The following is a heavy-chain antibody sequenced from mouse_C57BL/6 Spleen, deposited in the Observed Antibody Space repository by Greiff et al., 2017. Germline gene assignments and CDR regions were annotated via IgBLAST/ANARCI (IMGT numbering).Heavy chain of an antibody. CDR2: ISGGGGNT. V-gene: IGHV5-9*01. Sequence: EVQVVESGGGLVKPGGSLKLSCAASGFTFSSYTMSWVRQTPEKRLEWVATISGGGGNTYYPDSVKGRFTISRDHAKNTLYLQMSSLRSDETALYYCARHENSYGSSWYFDVWGTGTTVTVSS. D-gene: IGHD1-1*01. J-gene: IGHJ1*03. CDR1: GFTFSSYT. CDR3: ARHENSYGSSWYFDV.